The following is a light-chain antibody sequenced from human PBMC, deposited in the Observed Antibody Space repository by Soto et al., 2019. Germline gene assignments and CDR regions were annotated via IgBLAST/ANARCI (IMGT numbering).Light chain of an antibody. V-gene: IGLV1-44*01. CDR3: AAWDGSLNNVL. CDR2: GNN. Sequence: QPVLTQPPSASGTPGQRVTISCSGSGSSIGTNTVNWYRQLPGTAPKLLIYGNNQRPSGVPDRFSGSKSGTSASLAISGLQSEDEDDYYCAAWDGSLNNVLFGGGTKVTVL. CDR1: GSSIGTNT. J-gene: IGLJ2*01.